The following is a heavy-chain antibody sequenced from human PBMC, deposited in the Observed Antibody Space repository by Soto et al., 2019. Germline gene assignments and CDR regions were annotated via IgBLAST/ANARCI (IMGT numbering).Heavy chain of an antibody. CDR2: FYPGDSTS. CDR3: ARIIGYCRNNDCSWTFDI. V-gene: IGHV5-51*01. CDR1: GYILISYW. D-gene: IGHD2-2*03. Sequence: GGSLDISCNGYGYILISYWVAWVRQKPGKGVEWMGTFYPGDSTSTYSPSFQGQVTISVDKSISTAYLHLSSLKASDTAMYYCARIIGYCRNNDCSWTFDIWGQGTMVTVSS. J-gene: IGHJ3*02.